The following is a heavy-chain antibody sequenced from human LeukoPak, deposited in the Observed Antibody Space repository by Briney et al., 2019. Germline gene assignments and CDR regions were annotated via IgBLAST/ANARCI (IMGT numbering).Heavy chain of an antibody. Sequence: GRSLRLSCVASGFTFSSYGMQWVRQAPGKGLEWVAVISYDGSNKYFADSVKGRFTISRDNSKNTLYLQMNSLRAEDTAVYYCAKPDYSNRHYYYGMDVWGQGTTVTVSS. D-gene: IGHD4-11*01. J-gene: IGHJ6*02. CDR1: GFTFSSYG. V-gene: IGHV3-30*18. CDR3: AKPDYSNRHYYYGMDV. CDR2: ISYDGSNK.